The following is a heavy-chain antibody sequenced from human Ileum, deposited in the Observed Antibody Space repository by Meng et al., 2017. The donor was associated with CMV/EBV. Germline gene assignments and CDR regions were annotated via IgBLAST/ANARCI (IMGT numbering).Heavy chain of an antibody. CDR2: TYIAGET. J-gene: IGHJ4*02. Sequence: LSCSGSGFSVGDKFMSWVRQAPGKGLEWVSITYIAGETYYADSMKGRFTISRDRSKNTVDLQMNNLRADDSAVYYCAASSVVNVGGYWGRGTLVTVSS. CDR3: AASSVVNVGGY. D-gene: IGHD4-23*01. CDR1: GFSVGDKF. V-gene: IGHV3-66*01.